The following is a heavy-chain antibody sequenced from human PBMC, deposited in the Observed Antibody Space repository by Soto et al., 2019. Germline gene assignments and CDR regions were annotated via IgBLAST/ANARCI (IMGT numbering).Heavy chain of an antibody. V-gene: IGHV1-3*01. CDR3: ARGGIAYYYYYGMDV. D-gene: IGHD6-13*01. Sequence: GASVKVSCKASGYTFTSYAMHWVRQAPGQRLEWMGWINAGNGNTKYSQKFQGRVTITRDTSASTAYMELSSLRSEDTAVYYCARGGIAYYYYYGMDVWGQGTTVTVSS. J-gene: IGHJ6*01. CDR1: GYTFTSYA. CDR2: INAGNGNT.